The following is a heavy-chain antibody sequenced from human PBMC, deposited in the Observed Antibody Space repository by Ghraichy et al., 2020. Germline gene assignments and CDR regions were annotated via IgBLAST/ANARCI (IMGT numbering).Heavy chain of an antibody. V-gene: IGHV4-59*08. J-gene: IGHJ4*02. D-gene: IGHD1-14*01. CDR3: ARRTPTPGYFDS. CDR2: VSYSGST. Sequence: SETLSLTCNVSGCSISGYYWSWIRQPPKKGLEWIGYVSYSGSTNYNPSLKSRVTISVDTSKNQFSLKLNSVTAADTAVYFCARRTPTPGYFDSWGQGTLVTVSS. CDR1: GCSISGYY.